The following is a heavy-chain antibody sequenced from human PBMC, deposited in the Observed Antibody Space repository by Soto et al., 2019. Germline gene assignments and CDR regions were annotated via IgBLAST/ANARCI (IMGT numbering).Heavy chain of an antibody. D-gene: IGHD6-6*01. CDR2: IYYSWST. Sequence: SETLSLTCIVSVGSISSSSYYLGWILHPPGKGLEWIGSIYYSWSTYYNPSLKSRVTISVETSKNQFSLKLSSVTAADTAVFYCARHRARNLFDHWGQGTLVTVS. V-gene: IGHV4-39*01. CDR1: VGSISSSSYY. CDR3: ARHRARNLFDH. J-gene: IGHJ5*02.